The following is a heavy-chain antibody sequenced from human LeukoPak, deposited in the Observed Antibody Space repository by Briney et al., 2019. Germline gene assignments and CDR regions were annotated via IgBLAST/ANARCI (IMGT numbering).Heavy chain of an antibody. V-gene: IGHV3-23*01. CDR1: GFTFSSYA. Sequence: GGSLRLSCAASGFTFSSYAMNWVRQAPGKGLEWVSTISGSGDSTYYADSVKGRFTISRDNSKNTLYLQMNSLRAEDTAVYYCARDRGYSCGYWGQGTLSPSPQ. CDR2: ISGSGDST. CDR3: ARDRGYSCGY. J-gene: IGHJ4*02. D-gene: IGHD5-18*01.